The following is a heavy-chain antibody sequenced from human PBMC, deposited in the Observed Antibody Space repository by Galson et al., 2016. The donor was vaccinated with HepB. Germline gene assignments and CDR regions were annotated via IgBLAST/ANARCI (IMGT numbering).Heavy chain of an antibody. CDR1: GSIFSGYW. V-gene: IGHV3-7*03. J-gene: IGHJ4*02. CDR2: INPDGSQK. CDR3: ARGRYCSGGGCYQDY. D-gene: IGHD2-15*01. Sequence: SLRLSCAVSGSIFSGYWMSWVRQAPGAGLEWVANINPDGSQKYYVDSVRGRFTISRDNAKNSLFLYMNNVRADDTALYYCARGRYCSGGGCYQDYWGQGTLVTVSS.